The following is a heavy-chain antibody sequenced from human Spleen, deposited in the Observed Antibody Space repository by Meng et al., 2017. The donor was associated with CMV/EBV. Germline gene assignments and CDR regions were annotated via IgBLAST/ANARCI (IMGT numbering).Heavy chain of an antibody. J-gene: IGHJ4*02. V-gene: IGHV4-59*01. CDR2: IHDRGIT. CDR3: ASSRGTYFGYYFDS. CDR1: GGSISSYY. D-gene: IGHD1-26*01. Sequence: GSLRLSCNVSGGSISSYYWYWIRQPPGKGLEWIGYIHDRGITNYNPSLKSRVTTSGDTSRNQFSLNLNSVTAADTAVYYCASSRGTYFGYYFDSWGQGAVVTVSS.